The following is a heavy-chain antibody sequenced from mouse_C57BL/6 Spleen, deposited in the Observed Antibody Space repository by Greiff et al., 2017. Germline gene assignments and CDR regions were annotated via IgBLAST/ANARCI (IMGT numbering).Heavy chain of an antibody. V-gene: IGHV1-50*01. CDR1: GYTFTSYW. J-gene: IGHJ4*01. CDR3: ARAYSNYYYAMDY. Sequence: QVQLQQSGAELVKPGASVKLSCKASGYTFTSYWMQWVNQRPGQGLEWIGELDPSASYTTYNQKFKGKATLTVDTSSSTAYMQLSNLTSEDSAVYYCARAYSNYYYAMDYWGQGTSVTVSS. CDR2: LDPSASYT. D-gene: IGHD2-5*01.